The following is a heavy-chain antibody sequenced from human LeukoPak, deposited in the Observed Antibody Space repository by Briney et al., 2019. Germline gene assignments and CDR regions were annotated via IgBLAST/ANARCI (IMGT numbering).Heavy chain of an antibody. D-gene: IGHD6-19*01. J-gene: IGHJ4*02. CDR3: ASGYSSGWYGIY. V-gene: IGHV3-30-3*01. Sequence: GGSLRLSCAASGFTFSSYAMHWVRQAPGKGLEWVAVISYDGSNKYYADSVKGRFTISRDNSKNTLYLQMNSLRAEDTAVYYCASGYSSGWYGIYWGQGTLVTVSS. CDR2: ISYDGSNK. CDR1: GFTFSSYA.